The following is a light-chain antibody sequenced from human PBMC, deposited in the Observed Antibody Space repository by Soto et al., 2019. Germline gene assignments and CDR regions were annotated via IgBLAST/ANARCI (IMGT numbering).Light chain of an antibody. Sequence: EIVLTQSPGTLSLSPGERATLSCRASQSVRSNFLAWYQQKPGQAPRLLIYGASNRATGIPDRFSGSGSGTYFTLTITRLEPEDFAMYYCQRYDSFRTFGQGTKVEI. CDR1: QSVRSNF. V-gene: IGKV3-20*01. CDR2: GAS. CDR3: QRYDSFRT. J-gene: IGKJ1*01.